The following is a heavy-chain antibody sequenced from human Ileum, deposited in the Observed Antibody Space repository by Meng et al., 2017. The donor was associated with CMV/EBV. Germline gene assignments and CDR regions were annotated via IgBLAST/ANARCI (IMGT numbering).Heavy chain of an antibody. Sequence: GGSLRLSCAAPGFTFSSAWISWFRQAPSKGLEWVGRIKSKTSGETTDFAAPVKGRFTISRDDSKTTVYLQMNSLKTEDTAVYYCAADIAAAGKGEFDYWGQGTLVTVSS. CDR3: AADIAAAGKGEFDY. V-gene: IGHV3-15*01. CDR1: GFTFSSAW. CDR2: IKSKTSGETT. D-gene: IGHD6-13*01. J-gene: IGHJ4*02.